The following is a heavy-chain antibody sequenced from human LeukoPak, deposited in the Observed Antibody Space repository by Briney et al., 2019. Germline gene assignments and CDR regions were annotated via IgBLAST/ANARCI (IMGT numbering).Heavy chain of an antibody. D-gene: IGHD5-18*01. CDR1: GFTFSSFG. CDR3: ARHSYGYFPSSYYYYYMDV. Sequence: GGSLRLSCAASGFTFSSFGMSWVRQAPGKGLEWVSAISSTGGTAYYADSVKGRFTISRDNSKNTLYLQMNSLRAEDTAVYYCARHSYGYFPSSYYYYYMDVWGKGTTVTISS. CDR2: ISSTGGTA. J-gene: IGHJ6*03. V-gene: IGHV3-23*01.